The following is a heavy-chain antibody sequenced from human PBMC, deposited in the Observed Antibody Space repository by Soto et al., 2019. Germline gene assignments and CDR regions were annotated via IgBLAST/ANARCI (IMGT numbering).Heavy chain of an antibody. CDR1: GGSISSGGYY. V-gene: IGHV4-31*03. CDR2: IYYSGST. J-gene: IGHJ4*02. CDR3: ARGYYYDSSGYHN. Sequence: SETLSLTCTVSGGSISSGGYYWSWIRQHPGKGPEWIGYIYYSGSTYYNPSLKSRVTISVDTSKNQFSLKLSSVTAADTAVYYCARGYYYDSSGYHNWGQGTLVTVSS. D-gene: IGHD3-22*01.